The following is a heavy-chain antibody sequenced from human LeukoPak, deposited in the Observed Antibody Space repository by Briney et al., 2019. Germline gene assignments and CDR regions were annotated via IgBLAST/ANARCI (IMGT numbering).Heavy chain of an antibody. CDR2: INPNSGGT. D-gene: IGHD3-10*01. V-gene: IGHV1-2*02. J-gene: IGHJ5*02. CDR1: GYTFTGDY. Sequence: ASVKVSCKASGYTFTGDYIHWVRQAPGQGIEWMGWINPNSGGTNYAQKFQGRVTMTGDTSMRTAYMELSRLRSDDTAVYYCVRNHLTLQWFGEGGFDPWGQGTLVTVSS. CDR3: VRNHLTLQWFGEGGFDP.